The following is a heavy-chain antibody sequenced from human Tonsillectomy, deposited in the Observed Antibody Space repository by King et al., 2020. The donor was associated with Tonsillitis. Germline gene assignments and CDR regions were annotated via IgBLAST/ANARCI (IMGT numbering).Heavy chain of an antibody. V-gene: IGHV1-2*02. CDR2: INPNKGGT. J-gene: IGHJ4*02. CDR3: ARGTYFDFWSGYYENIESFDY. D-gene: IGHD3-3*01. CDR1: GYTFSDYY. Sequence: QLVQSGAEVKKPGASVRVSCKASGYTFSDYYMHWVRQAPGQGLEWMGWINPNKGGTNYAHKFQGGVTMTRDTSIITAYMEMSRLRCDDTAVYFCARGTYFDFWSGYYENIESFDYWGQGTLVSVSS.